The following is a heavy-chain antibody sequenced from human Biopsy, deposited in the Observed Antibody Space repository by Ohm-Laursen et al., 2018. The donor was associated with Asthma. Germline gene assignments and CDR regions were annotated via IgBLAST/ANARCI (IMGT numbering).Heavy chain of an antibody. J-gene: IGHJ4*02. V-gene: IGHV3-23*01. CDR3: ASQSSGPDFWSGYYYFDY. CDR2: ISGSGGST. CDR1: GFTFSSYA. D-gene: IGHD3-3*01. Sequence: SLRLSCSASGFTFSSYAMSWVRQAPGEGPEWVSAISGSGGSTYYADSVKGRFTISRDNSKNTLYLQMNSLRAEDTAVYYCASQSSGPDFWSGYYYFDYWGQGTLVTVSS.